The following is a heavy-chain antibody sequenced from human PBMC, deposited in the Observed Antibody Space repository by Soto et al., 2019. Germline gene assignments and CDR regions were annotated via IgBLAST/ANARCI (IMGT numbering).Heavy chain of an antibody. CDR2: ISYDGSNK. V-gene: IGHV3-30-3*01. J-gene: IGHJ6*02. CDR1: GFTFSSYA. CDR3: ARDHRRCSGGSCYPSMGMDV. Sequence: GGSLRLSCAASGFTFSSYAMHWVRQAPGKGLEWVAVISYDGSNKYYADSVKGRFTISRDNSKNTLYLQMNSLRAEDTAVYYCARDHRRCSGGSCYPSMGMDVWGQGTTVTVSS. D-gene: IGHD2-15*01.